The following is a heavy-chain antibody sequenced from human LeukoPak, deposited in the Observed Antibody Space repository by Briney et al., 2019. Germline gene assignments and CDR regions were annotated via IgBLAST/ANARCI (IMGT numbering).Heavy chain of an antibody. CDR2: IRYDGSNK. D-gene: IGHD3-22*01. CDR1: GFTFSSYG. CDR3: AKDDSGYYYVPFDY. J-gene: IGHJ4*02. Sequence: GGSLRLSCAASGFTFSSYGMHWVRQAPGKGLEWVAFIRYDGSNKYYADSVKGRFTISRDNSKNTLYLQMNSLRAEDTAVYYCAKDDSGYYYVPFDYWGQGTLVTVSS. V-gene: IGHV3-30*02.